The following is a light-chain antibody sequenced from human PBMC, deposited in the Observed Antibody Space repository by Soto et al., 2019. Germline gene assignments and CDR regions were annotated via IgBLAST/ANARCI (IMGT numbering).Light chain of an antibody. CDR2: GNS. J-gene: IGLJ2*01. CDR1: SSNIGAGYD. CDR3: QSYDSSLSVV. Sequence: QSVLTQPPSVSGAPGQRVTISCTGSSSNIGAGYDVHWYQQLPGTAPKLLIYGNSNRPSGVPDRFSGSKSGTSASLAITGLQAEDEADYYCQSYDSSLSVVFGGGTKPNVL. V-gene: IGLV1-40*01.